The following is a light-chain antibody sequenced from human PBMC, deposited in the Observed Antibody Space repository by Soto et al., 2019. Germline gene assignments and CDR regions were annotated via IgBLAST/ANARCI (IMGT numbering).Light chain of an antibody. J-gene: IGLJ1*01. CDR1: SSDVGGYNY. V-gene: IGLV2-8*01. CDR3: SSYAGSNKLCV. CDR2: EVS. Sequence: QSALTQPPSASGSPGQSVTISCTGTSSDVGGYNYVSWYQQHPGKAPKLMIYEVSKRPSGVPDRFSGSKSGNTASLTVSGLQAEDEADYYCSSYAGSNKLCVFGIGTKLTVL.